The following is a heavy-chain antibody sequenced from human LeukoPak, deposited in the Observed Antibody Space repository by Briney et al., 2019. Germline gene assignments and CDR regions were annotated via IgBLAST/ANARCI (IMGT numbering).Heavy chain of an antibody. Sequence: TGGSLRLSCAASGFTFSTYDMNWVRQAPGQGLEWVSSISSRSNYIYYADSVKGRFTISRDNAKNSLYLQMTSLRPEDTALYYCAKHLRATNTYIFFGLDVWGQGTTVTVSS. V-gene: IGHV3-21*04. D-gene: IGHD1-26*01. CDR3: AKHLRATNTYIFFGLDV. J-gene: IGHJ6*02. CDR1: GFTFSTYD. CDR2: ISSRSNYI.